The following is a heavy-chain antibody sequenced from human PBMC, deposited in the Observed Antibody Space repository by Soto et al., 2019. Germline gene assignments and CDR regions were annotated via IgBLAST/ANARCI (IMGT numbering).Heavy chain of an antibody. V-gene: IGHV3-21*01. CDR1: GFTFSSYS. Sequence: GGSLRLSCAASGFTFSSYSMNWVRQAPGKGLEWVSSISSSSSYIYYADSVKGRFTISRDNAKNSLYLQMNSLRAEDTAVYYCARDAPQDYYASSGYSRPYYYYGMDVWGQGTMVTVSS. CDR2: ISSSSSYI. CDR3: ARDAPQDYYASSGYSRPYYYYGMDV. D-gene: IGHD3-22*01. J-gene: IGHJ6*02.